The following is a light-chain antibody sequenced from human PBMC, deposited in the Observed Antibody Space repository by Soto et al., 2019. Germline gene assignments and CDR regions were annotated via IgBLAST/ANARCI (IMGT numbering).Light chain of an antibody. CDR1: RSDIGAYNF. V-gene: IGLV2-14*03. CDR3: TSWTTSTTMI. J-gene: IGLJ2*01. CDR2: DVN. Sequence: QSALTQPASVSGSPGQSITISCTGTRSDIGAYNFVSWYQQHPGEVPKLMLYDVNVRPSGVSNRFSGSKSGNTASLTISXXXXXXEADYYCTSWTTSTTMIFGGGTKVTVL.